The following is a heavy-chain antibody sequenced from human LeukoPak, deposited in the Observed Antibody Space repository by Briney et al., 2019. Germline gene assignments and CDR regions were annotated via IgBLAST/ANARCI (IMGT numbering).Heavy chain of an antibody. Sequence: ASVKVSCKASGYTFTSYYMHWVRQAPGQGLEWMGIINPSGGSTSYAQKFQGRVTMTRDTSTSTVYMELSSLRSEDTAVYYCARGKTVPIVVVPAAIPDFDYWGQGTLVTVSS. J-gene: IGHJ4*02. CDR2: INPSGGST. CDR3: ARGKTVPIVVVPAAIPDFDY. CDR1: GYTFTSYY. D-gene: IGHD2-2*02. V-gene: IGHV1-46*01.